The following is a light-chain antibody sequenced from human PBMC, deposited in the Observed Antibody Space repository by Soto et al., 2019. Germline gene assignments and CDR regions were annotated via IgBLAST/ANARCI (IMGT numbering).Light chain of an antibody. J-gene: IGLJ1*01. CDR3: QSYDISLHNYV. CDR2: GDN. V-gene: IGLV1-40*01. CDR1: TSNIGAPYD. Sequence: QSVLTQPPSVSGAPGQRVSISCTGSTSNIGAPYDVHWYQHLPGTAPKLLIYGDNNRPSGVPDRFSGSKSGTSASLAITRLHAEDEADYYCQSYDISLHNYVFGTGTKLTVL.